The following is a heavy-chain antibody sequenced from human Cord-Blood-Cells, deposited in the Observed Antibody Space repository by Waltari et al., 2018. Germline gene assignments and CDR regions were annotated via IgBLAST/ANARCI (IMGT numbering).Heavy chain of an antibody. V-gene: IGHV3-30-3*01. CDR2: ISYDGSNK. CDR3: ASGIPLDAGFDY. J-gene: IGHJ4*02. D-gene: IGHD2-21*01. Sequence: QVQLVESGGGVVQPGRSLRLSCAASGFTFSSYAMHWVRQAPGKGLEWVAVISYDGSNKYFADSVKGRFTISRDNSKNTLYLQMNSRRAEDTAVYYCASGIPLDAGFDYWGQGTLVTVSS. CDR1: GFTFSSYA.